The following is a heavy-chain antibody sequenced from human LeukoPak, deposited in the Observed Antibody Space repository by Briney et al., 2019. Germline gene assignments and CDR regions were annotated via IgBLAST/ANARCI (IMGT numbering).Heavy chain of an antibody. CDR2: IYTSGST. CDR3: AREGYDYGDYGRPNYYYYYMDV. V-gene: IGHV4-61*02. J-gene: IGHJ6*03. D-gene: IGHD4-17*01. CDR1: GGSVSRGYYY. Sequence: PSETLSLTCTVSGGSVSRGYYYWSWIRQPAGKGLEWIGRIYTSGSTNYNPSLKSRVTMSVDTSKNQFSLKLSSVTAADTAVYYCAREGYDYGDYGRPNYYYYYMDVWGKGTTVTVSS.